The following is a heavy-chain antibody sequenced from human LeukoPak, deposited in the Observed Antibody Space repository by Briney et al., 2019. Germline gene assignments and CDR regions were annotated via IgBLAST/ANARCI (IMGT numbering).Heavy chain of an antibody. D-gene: IGHD3-9*01. J-gene: IGHJ6*02. CDR1: GGSISSYY. CDR2: IYYSGST. V-gene: IGHV4-59*01. CDR3: ARYSADYDILTGYPYYYSGMDV. Sequence: PSETLSLTCTVSGGSISSYYWSWIRQPPGKGLEWIGYIYYSGSTNYNPSLKSRVTISVDTSKNQFSLKLSSVTAADTAVYYCARYSADYDILTGYPYYYSGMDVGGQGTTVTVSS.